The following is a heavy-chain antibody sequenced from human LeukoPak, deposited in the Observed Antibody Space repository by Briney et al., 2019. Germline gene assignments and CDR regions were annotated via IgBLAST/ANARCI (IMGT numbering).Heavy chain of an antibody. Sequence: ASVKVSCKASGYTFTSYDINWVRQATGQGLEWMGWMNPNSGNTGYAQKLQGRVTMTTDTSTSTAYMELRSLRSDDTAVYYCARDQYCSGGSCHNFDYWGQGTLVTVSS. CDR2: MNPNSGNT. CDR1: GYTFTSYD. CDR3: ARDQYCSGGSCHNFDY. V-gene: IGHV1-8*01. J-gene: IGHJ4*02. D-gene: IGHD2-15*01.